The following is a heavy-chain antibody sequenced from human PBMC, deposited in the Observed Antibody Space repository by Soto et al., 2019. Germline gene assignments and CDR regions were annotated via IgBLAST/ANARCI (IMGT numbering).Heavy chain of an antibody. Sequence: GGALRVSCTGSGFTFGAYTMSWVRQAPGKGLEWVGSIRSTAYGAPTDVAASVKGRFTISRDDSNGTAYLQMNSLKTEDAAVYYCSSTSCYVASLYYYYYYGMDVWGQGTTVTVSS. CDR2: IRSTAYGAPT. CDR1: GFTFGAYT. D-gene: IGHD2-2*01. V-gene: IGHV3-49*04. CDR3: SSTSCYVASLYYYYYYGMDV. J-gene: IGHJ6*02.